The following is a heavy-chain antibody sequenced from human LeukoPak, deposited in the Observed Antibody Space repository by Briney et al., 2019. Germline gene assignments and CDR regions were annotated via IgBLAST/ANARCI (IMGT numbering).Heavy chain of an antibody. CDR1: GYTFTSYY. Sequence: ASVKVSCKASGYTFTSYYIHWVRQAPGQGLEWMGIVNPSGDNTYYAQRFQGRVTMTRDTSTSTVYMELSSLRSEDTDVYYCARDNNGVAYSSSCFDYWGQGTLVTVSS. J-gene: IGHJ4*02. V-gene: IGHV1-46*01. CDR2: VNPSGDNT. CDR3: ARDNNGVAYSSSCFDY. D-gene: IGHD6-13*01.